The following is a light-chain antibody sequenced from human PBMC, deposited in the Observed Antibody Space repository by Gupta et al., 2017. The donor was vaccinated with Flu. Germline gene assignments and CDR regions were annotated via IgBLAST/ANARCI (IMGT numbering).Light chain of an antibody. V-gene: IGLV1-51*01. Sequence: KVTIACSGSSSNIENNFVSWYQQLPRTAPNLLIYEDIKRPSGIPDRFSASKSGTSATLAITGLQTGDEADYYCGTWDDNVRAGVLGGGTKVTVL. J-gene: IGLJ3*02. CDR2: EDI. CDR3: GTWDDNVRAGV. CDR1: SSNIENNF.